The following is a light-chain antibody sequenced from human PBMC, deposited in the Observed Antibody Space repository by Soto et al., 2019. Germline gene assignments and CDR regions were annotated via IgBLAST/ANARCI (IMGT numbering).Light chain of an antibody. V-gene: IGKV4-1*01. CDR1: QSVLYSSDNKNY. CDR2: WAS. J-gene: IGKJ2*01. CDR3: QQYDSTPRT. Sequence: DIVMTQSPDSLAVSLGERATINCKSSQSVLYSSDNKNYLAWYQQKPGQPPKLLIYWASTRESGVPDRFSGSGSGTDLTLTISSLQAEDVAVYYCQQYDSTPRTFGQGTKLEIK.